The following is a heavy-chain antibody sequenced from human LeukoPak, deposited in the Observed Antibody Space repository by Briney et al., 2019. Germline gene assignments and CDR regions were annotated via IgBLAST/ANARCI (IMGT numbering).Heavy chain of an antibody. J-gene: IGHJ6*01. V-gene: IGHV3-23*01. CDR2: ISGSGGST. Sequence: GGSLRLSCAASGFTFSSYAMSWVRQAPGKGLEWVSAISGSGGSTYYADSVKGRFTISRDNSKNTLYLQMNSLRAEDTAVYYCAKDFYIAVAGTTRMDVWGKRTTVTVSS. CDR3: AKDFYIAVAGTTRMDV. D-gene: IGHD6-19*01. CDR1: GFTFSSYA.